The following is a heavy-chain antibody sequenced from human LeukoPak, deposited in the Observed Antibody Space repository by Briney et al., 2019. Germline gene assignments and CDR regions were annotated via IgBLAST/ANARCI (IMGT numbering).Heavy chain of an antibody. CDR2: ISSSGSTI. D-gene: IGHD2-2*01. V-gene: IGHV3-11*01. Sequence: GGSLRLSCAASGFTFSDFYMSWIRQAPGKGLEWVSYISSSGSTIYYADSVKGRFTISRDNAKNSLYLQMNSLRAEDTATYYCARGLPATLLDYWGQGTLVTVSS. CDR3: ARGLPATLLDY. J-gene: IGHJ4*02. CDR1: GFTFSDFY.